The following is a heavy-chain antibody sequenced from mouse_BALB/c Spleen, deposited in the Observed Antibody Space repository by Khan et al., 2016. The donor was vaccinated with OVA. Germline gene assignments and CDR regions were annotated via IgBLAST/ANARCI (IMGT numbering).Heavy chain of an antibody. J-gene: IGHJ2*01. D-gene: IGHD1-1*01. CDR1: GYSFTGYF. Sequence: VQLKESGPELVKPGASVKISCTASGYSFTGYFMNWVMQSHGKSLEWIGRINPHIGEAFYNQKFKGKATLTVDESSSTAYMELRSLASEDSTVYYCARKNGSDFDYWGQGTTLTGSS. CDR3: ARKNGSDFDY. CDR2: INPHIGEA. V-gene: IGHV1-20*02.